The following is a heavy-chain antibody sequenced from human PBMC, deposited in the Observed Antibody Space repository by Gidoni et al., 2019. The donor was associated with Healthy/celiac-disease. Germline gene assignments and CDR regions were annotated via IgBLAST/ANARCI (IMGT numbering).Heavy chain of an antibody. J-gene: IGHJ2*01. CDR2: IYYSGST. V-gene: IGHV4-39*01. D-gene: IGHD1-26*01. Sequence: GKGLEWIGSIYYSGSTYYNPSLKSRVTISVDTSKNQFSLKLSSVTAADTAVYYCASLAYSGSYHWWYFDLWGRGTLVTVSS. CDR3: ASLAYSGSYHWWYFDL.